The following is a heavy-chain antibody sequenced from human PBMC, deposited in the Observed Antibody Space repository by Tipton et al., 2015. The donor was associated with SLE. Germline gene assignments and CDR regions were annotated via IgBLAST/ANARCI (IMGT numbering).Heavy chain of an antibody. D-gene: IGHD1-14*01. J-gene: IGHJ4*02. V-gene: IGHV4-31*03. CDR1: GGSISSGGYY. Sequence: TLSLTCTVSGGSISSGGYYWSWIRQHPGKGLEWIGYIYYSGSTYYNPSLKSRVTISVDTSKNQFSLKLSSVTAADTAVYYCARDGPGGGFDYWGQRTLVTVSS. CDR3: ARDGPGGGFDY. CDR2: IYYSGST.